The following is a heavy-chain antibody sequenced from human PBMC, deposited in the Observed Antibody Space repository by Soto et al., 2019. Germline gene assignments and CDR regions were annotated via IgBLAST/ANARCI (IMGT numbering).Heavy chain of an antibody. V-gene: IGHV2-5*01. D-gene: IGHD4-17*01. CDR2: IYWNDDK. J-gene: IGHJ4*02. CDR1: GFSLSSGGVA. Sequence: SGPTLVKPTQTLTLTCTFSGFSLSSGGVAVGWFRLPPGKALEWLALIYWNDDKRYSPSPRSSLTITRDTSKNQVVLTMTNMDPVDTATYYCAHMSSTVTTGYFDFWGQGTLVTVSS. CDR3: AHMSSTVTTGYFDF.